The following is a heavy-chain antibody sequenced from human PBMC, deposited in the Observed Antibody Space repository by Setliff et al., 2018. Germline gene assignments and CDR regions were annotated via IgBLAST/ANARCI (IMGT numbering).Heavy chain of an antibody. V-gene: IGHV4-59*11. J-gene: IGHJ6*03. CDR2: VSHSGST. D-gene: IGHD2-15*01. Sequence: PSETLSLTCTVSGASINNHYWAWIRQPPGKGLEWIGYVSHSGSTDYNPSLRSRVTVSVDTSRIHFSLKLRSVTAADTAVYYCARAPGRQDYHYMELWGKGTTVTV. CDR1: GASINNHY. CDR3: ARAPGRQDYHYMEL.